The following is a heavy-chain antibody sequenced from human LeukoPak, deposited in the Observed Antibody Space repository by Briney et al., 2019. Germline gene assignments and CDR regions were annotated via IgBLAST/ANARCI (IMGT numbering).Heavy chain of an antibody. CDR1: GYTFSNYD. CDR2: ITPSGGI. V-gene: IGHV1-46*01. D-gene: IGHD3-22*01. J-gene: IGHJ5*02. CDR3: ARARRITMIVVANNWFDP. Sequence: GASVKVSCKASGYTFSNYDMNWVRQAPGQGLEWMGMITPSGGISYAQKFQGRVTMTRDMSTNTVYMELSRLRSDDTAVYYCARARRITMIVVANNWFDPWGQGTLVTVSS.